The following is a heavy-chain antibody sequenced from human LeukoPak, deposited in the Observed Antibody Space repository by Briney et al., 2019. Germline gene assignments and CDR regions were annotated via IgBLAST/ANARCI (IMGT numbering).Heavy chain of an antibody. J-gene: IGHJ4*02. CDR1: GFTFSSYS. V-gene: IGHV3-48*02. D-gene: IGHD3-9*01. CDR3: ARDQLDYDILTGYSPQYYFDY. Sequence: GGSLRLSCAASGFTFSSYSMNWVRQAPGKGLEWVSYISSSSSTIYYADSVKGRFTISRDNAKNSLYLQMNSLRDEDTAVYYCARDQLDYDILTGYSPQYYFDYWGQGTLVTVSS. CDR2: ISSSSSTI.